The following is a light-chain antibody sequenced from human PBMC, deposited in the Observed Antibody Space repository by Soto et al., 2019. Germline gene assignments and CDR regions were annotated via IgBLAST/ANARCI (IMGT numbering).Light chain of an antibody. CDR2: QAS. Sequence: DIQMTQSPSTLSASVGDRVTITCRASQSVASWLAWYQQKPGKAPKLLIFQASSLESGVPSRFSGSGSGTEFTLPLSGLQPDDFATYYCQQYHSSPWTFGQGTKVDI. J-gene: IGKJ1*01. CDR1: QSVASW. CDR3: QQYHSSPWT. V-gene: IGKV1-5*01.